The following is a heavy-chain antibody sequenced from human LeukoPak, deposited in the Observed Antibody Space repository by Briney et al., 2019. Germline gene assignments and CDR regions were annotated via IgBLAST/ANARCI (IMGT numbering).Heavy chain of an antibody. J-gene: IGHJ4*02. V-gene: IGHV3-23*01. CDR3: AKDQRSHPSRDSCRSAYYFDY. CDR1: GFTSSSYA. Sequence: TGRSLRLSCAASGFTSSSYAMSWVRQAPGKGLEWVSAISGSGGSTYYADSVMGRFTISRDNSTNKMYLQMNSLRVEDAAVYYCAKDQRSHPSRDSCRSAYYFDYWGQGTLVTVSS. D-gene: IGHD2-15*01. CDR2: ISGSGGST.